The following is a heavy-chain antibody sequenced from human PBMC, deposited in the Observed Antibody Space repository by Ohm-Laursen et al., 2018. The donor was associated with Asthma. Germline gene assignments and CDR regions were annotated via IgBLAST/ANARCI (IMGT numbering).Heavy chain of an antibody. D-gene: IGHD5-12*01. CDR1: GFTFSSLA. CDR3: ARGAGYGRGYYFDY. Sequence: SLRLSCAASGFTFSSLAMHWVRQAPGKGLEWVAVLPYDESNNDYADSVKGRFTISRDNSKNTLYLQMNSLRPEDTAVYYCARGAGYGRGYYFDYWGLGTLVTVSS. CDR2: LPYDESNN. J-gene: IGHJ4*02. V-gene: IGHV3-30-3*01.